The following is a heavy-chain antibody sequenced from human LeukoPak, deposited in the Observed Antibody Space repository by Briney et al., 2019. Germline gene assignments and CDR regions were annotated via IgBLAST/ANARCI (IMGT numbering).Heavy chain of an antibody. V-gene: IGHV1-69*13. D-gene: IGHD6-19*01. CDR1: GGTFSSYA. Sequence: AASVKVSCKASGGTFSSYAISWVRQAPGQGLEWMGGIIPIFGTANYAQKFQGRVTITADESTSTAYMELSSLRSEDTAVYYCARELGSGWRDYFDYWGQGTLVTVSS. CDR2: IIPIFGTA. J-gene: IGHJ4*02. CDR3: ARELGSGWRDYFDY.